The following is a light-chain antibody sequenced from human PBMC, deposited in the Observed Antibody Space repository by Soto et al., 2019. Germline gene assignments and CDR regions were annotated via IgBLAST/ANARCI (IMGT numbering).Light chain of an antibody. J-gene: IGKJ3*01. V-gene: IGKV3-20*01. CDR2: GAS. CDR1: QSVSSSY. Sequence: MVFTQSPGTLSLSPLEISALSCRASQSVSSSYLAWYQQKPGQAPRLLIYGASSRATGIPDRFSGSGSGTDFTLTISRLEPEDFAVYYCQQYGSSPRTFGPGTKVDIK. CDR3: QQYGSSPRT.